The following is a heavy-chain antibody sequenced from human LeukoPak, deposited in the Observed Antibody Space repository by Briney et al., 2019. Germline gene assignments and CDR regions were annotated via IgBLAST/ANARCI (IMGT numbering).Heavy chain of an antibody. D-gene: IGHD3-3*01. CDR2: IYSGGST. CDR3: TRQSENFSLDY. CDR1: GFTVSSNY. V-gene: IGHV3-53*01. Sequence: GGSLRLSCAASGFTVSSNYMSWVRQAPGKGLEWVSVIYSGGSTYYADSVKGRFTISRDNSKNTLYLQMNSLRAEDTAVYFCTRQSENFSLDYWGQGTPVTVSS. J-gene: IGHJ4*02.